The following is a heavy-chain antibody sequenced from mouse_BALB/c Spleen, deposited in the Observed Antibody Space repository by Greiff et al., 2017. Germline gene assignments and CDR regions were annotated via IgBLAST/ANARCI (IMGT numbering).Heavy chain of an antibody. J-gene: IGHJ3*01. D-gene: IGHD2-4*01. V-gene: IGHV1-80*01. Sequence: LQESGAELVRPGSSVKISCKASGYAFSSYWMNWVKQRPGQGLEWIGQIYPGDGDTNYNGKFKGKATLTADKSSSTAYMQLSSLTSEDSAVYFCAREDDYDGAWFAYWGQGTLVTVSA. CDR2: IYPGDGDT. CDR1: GYAFSSYW. CDR3: AREDDYDGAWFAY.